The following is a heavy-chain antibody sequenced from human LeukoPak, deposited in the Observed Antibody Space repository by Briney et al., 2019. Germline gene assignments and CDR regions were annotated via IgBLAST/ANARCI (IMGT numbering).Heavy chain of an antibody. J-gene: IGHJ4*02. CDR1: GGSISSLTYY. Sequence: SETLSLTCTVSGGSISSLTYYWGWIRQPPGKGLEWIASIYYCGTTYYSPSLKSRVAISVNRSNNQFSLRLSSVTAADTAVYFCTGYSAGWSSGGGYWGQGTVVTVSS. D-gene: IGHD6-19*01. V-gene: IGHV4-39*01. CDR3: TGYSAGWSSGGGY. CDR2: IYYCGTT.